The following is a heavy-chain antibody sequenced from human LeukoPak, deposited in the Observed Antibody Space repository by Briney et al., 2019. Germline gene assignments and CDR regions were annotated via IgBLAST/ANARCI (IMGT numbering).Heavy chain of an antibody. Sequence: GGSLTLSCPVSGITLSNYGMSWVRQAPGKGLEWVACISDSGGSTKYADSVKGRFTISRDNPKNTLFLQMNSLRAEDTAVYFCAKRGVVIRVVLVGFHKEAYYFESWGQGALVTVSS. CDR3: AKRGVVIRVVLVGFHKEAYYFES. J-gene: IGHJ4*02. CDR1: GITLSNYG. CDR2: ISDSGGST. D-gene: IGHD3/OR15-3a*01. V-gene: IGHV3-23*01.